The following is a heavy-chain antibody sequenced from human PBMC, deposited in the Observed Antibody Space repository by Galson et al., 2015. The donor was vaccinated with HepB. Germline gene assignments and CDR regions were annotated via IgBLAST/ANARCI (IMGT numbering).Heavy chain of an antibody. V-gene: IGHV3-48*04. Sequence: SLRLSCAASTFIFSTYSMNWVRQAPGKGLEWVSYISSSGSTLYYADSVKGRFTISRDNTKNSLYLQMNSLRAEDTAVYYCARLGPPTNNHYYYGMDVWGQGTTVTVSS. CDR1: TFIFSTYS. J-gene: IGHJ6*02. CDR2: ISSSGSTL. CDR3: ARLGPPTNNHYYYGMDV. D-gene: IGHD1-14*01.